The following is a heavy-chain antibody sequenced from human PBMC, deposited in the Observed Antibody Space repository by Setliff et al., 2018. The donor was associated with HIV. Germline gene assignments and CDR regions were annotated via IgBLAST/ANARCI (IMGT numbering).Heavy chain of an antibody. CDR2: IWYDGRNE. CDR3: ARDRSEITIFGVIISH. Sequence: LRLSCAASGFTFDSYAMHWVRQAPGKGLEWVAVIWYDGRNEYYADSVKGRFTISRDNSKNTLYLQMNSLRAEDTAVYYCARDRSEITIFGVIISHWGQGSLVTVSS. D-gene: IGHD3-3*01. CDR1: GFTFDSYA. J-gene: IGHJ4*02. V-gene: IGHV3-33*01.